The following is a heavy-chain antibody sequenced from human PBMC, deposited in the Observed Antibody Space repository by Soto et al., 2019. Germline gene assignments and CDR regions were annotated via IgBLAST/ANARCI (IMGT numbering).Heavy chain of an antibody. J-gene: IGHJ4*02. CDR2: IYYSGST. CDR3: ARAHPQEYYFDY. CDR1: GGSISSGGYY. Sequence: SETLSLTCTVSGGSISSGGYYWSWIRQHPWKGLEWIGYIYYSGSTYYNPSLKSRVTISVDTSKNQFSLKLSPVTAADTAVYYCARAHPQEYYFDYWGQGXLVTVHS. V-gene: IGHV4-31*03.